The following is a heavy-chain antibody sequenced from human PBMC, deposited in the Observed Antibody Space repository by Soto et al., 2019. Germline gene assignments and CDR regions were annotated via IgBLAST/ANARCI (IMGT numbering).Heavy chain of an antibody. D-gene: IGHD2-2*01. CDR2: ISYDGSNK. J-gene: IGHJ6*02. V-gene: IGHV3-30*18. CDR3: AKIRNYCTSTTCPPYYYGMDV. Sequence: GGSLRLSCAASGFTFTSYGMHWVRQAPGKGLEWVSVISYDGSNKYYADSVKGRFTISRDNSKNTLYLDMTSLRGEDTAVYYCAKIRNYCTSTTCPPYYYGMDVWGQGTTVTVSS. CDR1: GFTFTSYG.